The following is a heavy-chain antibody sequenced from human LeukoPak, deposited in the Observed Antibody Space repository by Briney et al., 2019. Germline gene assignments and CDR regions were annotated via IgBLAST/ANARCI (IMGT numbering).Heavy chain of an antibody. Sequence: GGSLRLSCEASGSIFSSSGMSWVRQAPGKGLEWVSTISGSAGNTDYADSVKGRFTISRDNSKNTLYLQMNSLRAEDTAVYYCARDTYSSSWYYYYYYMDVWGKGTTVTVSS. CDR2: ISGSAGNT. CDR1: GSIFSSSG. V-gene: IGHV3-23*01. CDR3: ARDTYSSSWYYYYYYMDV. D-gene: IGHD6-13*01. J-gene: IGHJ6*03.